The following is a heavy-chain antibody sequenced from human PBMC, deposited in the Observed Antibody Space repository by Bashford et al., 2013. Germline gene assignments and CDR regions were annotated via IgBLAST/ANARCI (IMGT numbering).Heavy chain of an antibody. Sequence: VASVKVSCKASGGTFSSYAISWVRQATGQGLEWMGWMNPNSGNTGYAQKFQGRVTMTRNTSISTAYMELSSLRSEDTAVYYCASPGGSYSPALDAFDIWGQGTMVTVSS. D-gene: IGHD1-26*01. CDR3: ASPGGSYSPALDAFDI. CDR1: GGTFSSYA. J-gene: IGHJ3*02. CDR2: MNPNSGNT. V-gene: IGHV1-8*02.